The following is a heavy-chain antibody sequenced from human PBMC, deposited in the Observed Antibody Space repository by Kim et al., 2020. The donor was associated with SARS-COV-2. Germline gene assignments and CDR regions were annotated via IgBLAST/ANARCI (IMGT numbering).Heavy chain of an antibody. Sequence: GGSLRLSCAASGFTFDDYAMHWVRQAPGKGLEWVSGISWNSGSIGYADSVKGRFTISRDNAKNSLYLQMNSLRAEDTALYYCAKAALVGGGYYYGMDVWGQGTTVTVSS. V-gene: IGHV3-9*01. CDR1: GFTFDDYA. CDR2: ISWNSGSI. CDR3: AKAALVGGGYYYGMDV. D-gene: IGHD2-8*02. J-gene: IGHJ6*02.